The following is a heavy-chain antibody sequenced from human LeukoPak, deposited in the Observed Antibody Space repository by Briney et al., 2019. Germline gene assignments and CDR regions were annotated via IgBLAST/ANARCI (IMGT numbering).Heavy chain of an antibody. CDR3: AREEREGLHLGELSSFQNYYIDV. J-gene: IGHJ6*03. D-gene: IGHD3-16*02. CDR2: ISSSGST. Sequence: PSETLSLTCTVSGDSISSGDYYWSWIRQPAGKGLEWIGRISSSGSTNYNPSLKSRVTISVDTSKNQFSLKLSSVTAADTAVYYCAREEREGLHLGELSSFQNYYIDVWGKGTTVTVSS. V-gene: IGHV4-61*02. CDR1: GDSISSGDYY.